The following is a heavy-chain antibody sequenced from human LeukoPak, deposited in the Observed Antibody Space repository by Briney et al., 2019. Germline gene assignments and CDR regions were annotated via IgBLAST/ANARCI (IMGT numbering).Heavy chain of an antibody. V-gene: IGHV3-53*01. J-gene: IGHJ4*02. CDR2: IYSGGKT. CDR3: ARGADRLNYFDY. CDR1: GFTVSSNF. Sequence: PGGSLRLSCAASGFTVSSNFLSWVRQAPGKGLEWVSVIYSGGKTYYADSVKGRFTISRDNSKNTLYLQMNSLRAEDTAVYYCARGADRLNYFDYWGQGTLVTVSS. D-gene: IGHD1-14*01.